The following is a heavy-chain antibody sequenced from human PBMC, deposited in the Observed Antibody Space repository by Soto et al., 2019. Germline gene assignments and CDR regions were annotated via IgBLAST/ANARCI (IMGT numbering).Heavy chain of an antibody. CDR3: ARVNYHDSSGYYRPPDY. V-gene: IGHV3-7*03. CDR1: GFTFSSYW. D-gene: IGHD3-22*01. J-gene: IGHJ4*02. Sequence: PGGSLRLSCAASGFTFSSYWMSWVRQAPGKGLEWVANIKQDGSEKYYVDSVKGRFTISRDNAKNSLYLQMNGLRAEDTAVYYCARVNYHDSSGYYRPPDYWGQGTLVTVSS. CDR2: IKQDGSEK.